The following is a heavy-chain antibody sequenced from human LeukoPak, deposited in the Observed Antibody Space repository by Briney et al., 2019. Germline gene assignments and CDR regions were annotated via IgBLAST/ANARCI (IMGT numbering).Heavy chain of an antibody. V-gene: IGHV3-64D*06. D-gene: IGHD3-9*01. Sequence: GGSLRLSCSVSGFTFSSYAMHWVRQAPGKGLEYVSAISCNGGSTYYPDPAKGRFPISTDHPKNTLYLQMSRLRADDTAVYYCVEGPYYDILTGYSFDYWGQGTLVTVSS. CDR2: ISCNGGST. CDR3: VEGPYYDILTGYSFDY. J-gene: IGHJ4*02. CDR1: GFTFSSYA.